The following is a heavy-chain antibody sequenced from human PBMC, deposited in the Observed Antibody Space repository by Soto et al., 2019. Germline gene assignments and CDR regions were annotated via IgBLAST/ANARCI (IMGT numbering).Heavy chain of an antibody. J-gene: IGHJ4*02. D-gene: IGHD6-6*01. CDR3: ARMSIADRPYYFDY. V-gene: IGHV2-26*01. Sequence: QVTLKESGPVLVKPTETLTLTCTVSGFSLSNARMGVSWIRQPPGKALEWLAHIFSNDEKSYSTSLKSRLTISKDTSKSQVVLTMTNMDPVDTATYYCARMSIADRPYYFDYWGQGTLVTVSS. CDR2: IFSNDEK. CDR1: GFSLSNARMG.